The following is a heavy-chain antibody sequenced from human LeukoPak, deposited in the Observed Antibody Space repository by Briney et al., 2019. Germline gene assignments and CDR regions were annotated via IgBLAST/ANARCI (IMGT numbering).Heavy chain of an antibody. Sequence: GGSLRLSCVASGFTFRNYGMHWIRQAPGKGLEWVSVIFYDGSKKYYADFVKGRFTTSRDNSKNVVYLQMDSLRAEDTAFYYCARSLGETTFDWWGQGTLVTVPS. J-gene: IGHJ4*02. V-gene: IGHV3-33*01. CDR3: ARSLGETTFDW. D-gene: IGHD3-16*01. CDR1: GFTFRNYG. CDR2: IFYDGSKK.